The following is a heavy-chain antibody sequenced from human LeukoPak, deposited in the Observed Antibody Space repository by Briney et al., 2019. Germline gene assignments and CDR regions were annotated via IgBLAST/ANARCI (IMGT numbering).Heavy chain of an antibody. CDR3: AKALSRRIHLCDY. D-gene: IGHD5-18*01. CDR1: GFTFTNYA. V-gene: IGHV3-23*01. J-gene: IGHJ4*02. CDR2: ISYSGGST. Sequence: GGSLRLTRAASGFTFTNYAMNWVRQAPGKGLEWVAAISYSGGSTYYPDSVKGGFTISSDTYKHTLYLQMNGLRADDAAVFFGAKALSRRIHLCDYWRQGTLVSVCS.